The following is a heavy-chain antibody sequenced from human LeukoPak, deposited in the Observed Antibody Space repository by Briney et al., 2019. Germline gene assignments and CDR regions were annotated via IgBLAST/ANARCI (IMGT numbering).Heavy chain of an antibody. CDR1: GFTFSSYW. V-gene: IGHV3-74*01. CDR2: INSDGSST. J-gene: IGHJ3*02. CDR3: ARGARRYYYDSSGYYSIAFDI. Sequence: GGSLRLSCAASGFTFSSYWMHWVRQAPGKGLVWVSRINSDGSSTSYADSVKGRFTISRDNAKSTLYLQMNSLRAEDTAVYYCARGARRYYYDSSGYYSIAFDIWGQGTMVTVSS. D-gene: IGHD3-22*01.